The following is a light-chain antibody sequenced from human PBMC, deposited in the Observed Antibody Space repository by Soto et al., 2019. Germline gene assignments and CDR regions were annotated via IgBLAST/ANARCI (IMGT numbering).Light chain of an antibody. CDR2: GAS. Sequence: EMVMTQSPATLYVSPGESATLSCRASQSVSSNLAWYQQKPGQAPRLLIYGASTRATGIPARFSGSGSGTEFTLTISSLQSEDFAVYYCQQYNNWPTWTFGQGTKVDIK. J-gene: IGKJ1*01. V-gene: IGKV3-15*01. CDR1: QSVSSN. CDR3: QQYNNWPTWT.